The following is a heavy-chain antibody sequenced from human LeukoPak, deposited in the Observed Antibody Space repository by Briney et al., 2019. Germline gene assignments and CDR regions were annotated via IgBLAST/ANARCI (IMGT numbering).Heavy chain of an antibody. CDR3: ARVREAAAGFDY. D-gene: IGHD6-13*01. Sequence: GGSLRLSCAASEFTFSTYWMHWVRQAPGKGLVWVSRINSDGSVTTYADSVKGRFTISRDNAKNTLYLQMNSLRADDTAVYYCARVREAAAGFDYWGQGALVTVSS. J-gene: IGHJ4*02. CDR1: EFTFSTYW. CDR2: INSDGSVT. V-gene: IGHV3-74*01.